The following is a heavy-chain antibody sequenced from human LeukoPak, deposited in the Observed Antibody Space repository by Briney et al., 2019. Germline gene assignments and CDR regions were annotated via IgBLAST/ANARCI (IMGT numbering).Heavy chain of an antibody. D-gene: IGHD4-17*01. J-gene: IGHJ4*02. CDR3: ARSITPYYDYGDYDFFDY. CDR1: GFTFSDYY. V-gene: IGHV3-11*01. CDR2: ISSSGSTI. Sequence: GGSLRLSCAASGFTFSDYYRSWIRQAPGKGLEWVSYISSSGSTIYYADSVKGRFTISRDNAKNSLYLQMNSLRAEDTAVHYCARSITPYYDYGDYDFFDYWGQGTLVTVSS.